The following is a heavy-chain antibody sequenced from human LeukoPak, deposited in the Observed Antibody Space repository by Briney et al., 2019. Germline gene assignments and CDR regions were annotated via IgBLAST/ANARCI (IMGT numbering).Heavy chain of an antibody. J-gene: IGHJ4*02. D-gene: IGHD1-26*01. V-gene: IGHV3-21*01. CDR2: ISSSSSYI. CDR1: GFTFSSYS. Sequence: GGSLRLSCAASGFTFSSYSMNWVRQAPGKGLEWVSSISSSSSYIYYADSVKGRSTISRDNAKNSLYLQMNSLRAEDTAVYYCATNPGNSGSYYRDYWGQGTLVTVSS. CDR3: ATNPGNSGSYYRDY.